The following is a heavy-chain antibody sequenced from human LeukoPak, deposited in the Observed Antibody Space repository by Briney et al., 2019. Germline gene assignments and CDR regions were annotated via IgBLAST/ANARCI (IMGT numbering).Heavy chain of an antibody. CDR1: GFTFTDYS. D-gene: IGHD2-2*01. J-gene: IGHJ6*02. CDR3: VKDRPCETCMPMDA. CDR2: LGRSGENR. V-gene: IGHV3-23*01. Sequence: PGGSLRLSCAASGFTFTDYSMSWVRQAPGKGLEWVSGLGRSGENRYYATSVRGRFSISRDNSKDTAYLQMNSLRAEDTAIYYCVKDRPCETCMPMDAWGQGTTVTVSS.